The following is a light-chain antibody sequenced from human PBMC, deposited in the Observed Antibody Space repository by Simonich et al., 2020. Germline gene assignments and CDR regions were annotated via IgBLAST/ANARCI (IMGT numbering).Light chain of an antibody. V-gene: IGLV5-45*01. CDR1: SGINVGTYR. CDR3: MIWHSSAWV. J-gene: IGLJ3*02. CDR2: YKSDSDK. Sequence: QAVLTQPASLSASPGASASLTCTLRSGINVGTYRIYWYQQKPGSPPQYLLRYKSDSDKHQGSGVPSRFSGSKDASANAGILLISGLQSEDGADYYCMIWHSSAWVFGGGTKLTVL.